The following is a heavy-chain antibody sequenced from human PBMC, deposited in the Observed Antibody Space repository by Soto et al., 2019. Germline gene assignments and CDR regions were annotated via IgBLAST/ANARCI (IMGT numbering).Heavy chain of an antibody. CDR1: DDSINSDKYY. Sequence: QLQLQESGPGLVKPSETLSLTCSVSDDSINSDKYYWGWIRQPPGKGLEWIGSIYYRGNAYYNPSLQPRVTISLEKSRSQFSLKLNSVTAADSAVYFCARLEGLATISYYFDFWGPGALVTVSS. J-gene: IGHJ4*02. CDR3: ARLEGLATISYYFDF. CDR2: IYYRGNA. V-gene: IGHV4-39*01. D-gene: IGHD3-9*01.